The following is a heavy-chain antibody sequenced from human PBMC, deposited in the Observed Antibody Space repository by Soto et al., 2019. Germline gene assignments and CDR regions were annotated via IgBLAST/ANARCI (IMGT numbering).Heavy chain of an antibody. D-gene: IGHD6-19*01. V-gene: IGHV3-20*01. CDR1: GFTFDDYG. CDR3: ARVSRYSSGWYYFDY. CDR2: INWNGGST. Sequence: GGSLRLSCAASGFTFDDYGMSWVRQAPGKGLEWVSGINWNGGSTGYADSVKGRFTISRDNAKNSLYLQMNSLRAEDTALYHCARVSRYSSGWYYFDYWGQGTLVTVSS. J-gene: IGHJ4*02.